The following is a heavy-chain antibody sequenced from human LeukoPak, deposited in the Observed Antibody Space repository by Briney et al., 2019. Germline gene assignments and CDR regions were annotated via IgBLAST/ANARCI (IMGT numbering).Heavy chain of an antibody. CDR3: AKGRPDIAVAGLFDY. V-gene: IGHV3-30*18. Sequence: PGGSLRLSCAASGFTFSSYGMHWVRQAPGKGLEWVAVISYDGSNKYYADSVKGRFTISRDNSKNTLYLQMNSLRAEDTAVYYCAKGRPDIAVAGLFDYWGQGTLVTVSS. CDR2: ISYDGSNK. D-gene: IGHD6-19*01. CDR1: GFTFSSYG. J-gene: IGHJ4*02.